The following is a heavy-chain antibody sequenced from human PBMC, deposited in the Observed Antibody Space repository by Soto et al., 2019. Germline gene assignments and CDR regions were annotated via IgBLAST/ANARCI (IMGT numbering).Heavy chain of an antibody. Sequence: QVQLQESGPGLVKTSQTLSLTCTVSGGSVSSGGYYWNWIHQHPGKGLEWLGYIFDSETAYYNPSLKSRLTISMDTSKNQFSLKVTSVTPADTAVYYCARENFGVVIHDAFDLWGQGTMVTVSS. CDR1: GGSVSSGGYY. CDR2: IFDSETA. J-gene: IGHJ3*01. V-gene: IGHV4-31*03. D-gene: IGHD3-3*01. CDR3: ARENFGVVIHDAFDL.